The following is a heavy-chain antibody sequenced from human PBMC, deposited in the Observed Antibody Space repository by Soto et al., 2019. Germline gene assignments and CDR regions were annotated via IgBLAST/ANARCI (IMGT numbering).Heavy chain of an antibody. CDR3: ARAKVLWFGELLSTEGYGMDV. V-gene: IGHV3-30-3*01. J-gene: IGHJ6*02. CDR1: GFTFSSYA. CDR2: ISYDGSNK. D-gene: IGHD3-10*01. Sequence: GGSLRLSCAASGFTFSSYAMHWVRQAPGKGLEWVAVISYDGSNKYYADSVKGRFTISRDNSKNTLYLQMNSLRAEDTAVYYCARAKVLWFGELLSTEGYGMDVWGQGTTVTVSS.